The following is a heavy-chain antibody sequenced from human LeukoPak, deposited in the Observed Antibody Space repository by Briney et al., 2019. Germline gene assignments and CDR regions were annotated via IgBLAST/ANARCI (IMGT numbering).Heavy chain of an antibody. CDR2: IKQDGSEK. CDR1: GFTFSRYW. D-gene: IGHD5-12*01. Sequence: GGSLRLSCVASGFTFSRYWMSWVRQAPGKGLEWVAHIKQDGSEKYYVDSVKGRFTISRDNAKNSLYLQMNSLRAEDTALYYCARAGPRWIDAFDIWGQGTMVTVSA. CDR3: ARAGPRWIDAFDI. J-gene: IGHJ3*02. V-gene: IGHV3-7*01.